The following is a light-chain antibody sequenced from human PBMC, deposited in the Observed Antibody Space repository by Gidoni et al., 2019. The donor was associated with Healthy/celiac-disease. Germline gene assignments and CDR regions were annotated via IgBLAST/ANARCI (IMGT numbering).Light chain of an antibody. CDR1: QDISNY. CDR3: QQYDNLHWT. V-gene: IGKV1-33*01. Sequence: DIQMTQSPTSLSASVGDRVTITCQASQDISNYLNWYQQKPGKAPKLLIYDASNLETGVPSRFSRSGSGTDFTFTISSLQPEDIATYYCQQYDNLHWTFGQGTKVEIK. J-gene: IGKJ1*01. CDR2: DAS.